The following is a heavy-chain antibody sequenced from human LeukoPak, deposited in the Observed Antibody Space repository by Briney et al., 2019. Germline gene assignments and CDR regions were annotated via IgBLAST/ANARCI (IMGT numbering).Heavy chain of an antibody. CDR1: GFTFSSYA. J-gene: IGHJ4*02. V-gene: IGHV3-30*04. D-gene: IGHD2-15*01. CDR3: AKGRSGVVVAALNY. CDR2: ISYDGSNK. Sequence: GRSLRLSCAASGFTFSSYAMHWVRQAPGKGLEWVAVISYDGSNKYYADSVKGRFTISRDNSKNTLYLQMNSLRAEDTAVYYCAKGRSGVVVAALNYWGQGTPVTVSS.